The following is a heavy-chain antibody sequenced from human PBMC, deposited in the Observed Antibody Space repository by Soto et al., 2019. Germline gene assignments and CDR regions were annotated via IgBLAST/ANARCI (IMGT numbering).Heavy chain of an antibody. D-gene: IGHD3-22*01. Sequence: EVQLLESGGGLIQPGGSLRLSCPASGFMFSSYAISWVRQAPGKGLEWVSSISASGGTANLADSVEGRCTISRDNSKSTLYLQMNSLRAEDTAVYYCAKLTYPSDSTGYYYERVSGWIDSWGQGTLVTVSS. CDR1: GFMFSSYA. J-gene: IGHJ5*01. V-gene: IGHV3-23*01. CDR3: AKLTYPSDSTGYYYERVSGWIDS. CDR2: ISASGGTA.